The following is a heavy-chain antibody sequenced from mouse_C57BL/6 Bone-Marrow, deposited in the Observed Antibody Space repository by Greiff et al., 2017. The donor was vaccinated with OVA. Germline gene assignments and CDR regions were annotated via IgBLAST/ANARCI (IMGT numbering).Heavy chain of an antibody. CDR3: ARGLLRRDCAMDY. CDR1: GYTFTNYW. J-gene: IGHJ4*01. CDR2: IYPGGGYT. Sequence: QVQLKESGAELVRPGTSVKMSCKASGYTFTNYWLGWAKQRPGHGLEWIGDIYPGGGYTNYNEKFKGKATLTADISSSTAYMQLSSLTSEDSAIYYCARGLLRRDCAMDYWGQGTTVTVSS. D-gene: IGHD1-2*01. V-gene: IGHV1-63*01.